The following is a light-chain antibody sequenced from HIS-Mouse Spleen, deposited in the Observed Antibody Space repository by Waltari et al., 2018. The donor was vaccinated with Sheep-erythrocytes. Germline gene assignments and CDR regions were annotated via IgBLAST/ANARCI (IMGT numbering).Light chain of an antibody. V-gene: IGKV1-39*01. J-gene: IGKJ2*01. CDR1: QSISSY. CDR2: ADS. Sequence: DIQMTQSPSSLSASVGDRVTITCRASQSISSYLNWYQQKPGKAPKLLIYADSSLQSGVPSRFSGSGSGTDFTLTISSLQPEDFATYYFQQSYSTPYTFGQGTKLEIK. CDR3: QQSYSTPYT.